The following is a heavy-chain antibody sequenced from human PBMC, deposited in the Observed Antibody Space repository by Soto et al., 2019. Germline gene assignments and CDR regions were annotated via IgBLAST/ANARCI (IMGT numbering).Heavy chain of an antibody. V-gene: IGHV1-2*04. CDR3: ARDMGYEAFDI. Sequence: ASVKASCKASGYTFTGYYMHCVRQAPGQGLEWMGWINPNSGGTDYAQKFQGWVTMTRDTSISTAYMELSRLRSDDTAVYYCARDMGYEAFDIWGQGTIVTVSS. CDR1: GYTFTGYY. D-gene: IGHD5-12*01. CDR2: INPNSGGT. J-gene: IGHJ3*02.